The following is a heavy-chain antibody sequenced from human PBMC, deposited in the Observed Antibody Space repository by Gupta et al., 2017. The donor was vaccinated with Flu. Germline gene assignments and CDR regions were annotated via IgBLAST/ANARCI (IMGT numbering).Heavy chain of an antibody. J-gene: IGHJ4*02. D-gene: IGHD6-25*01. CDR1: GGTFSSYA. CDR3: ARVAHQERALKLDD. CDR2: IIPTLGTE. Sequence: QVQLVQSGAEVKNPGSSVKVSCKASGGTFSSYAISWVRQAPGQGLEWMGAIIPTLGTENYLQKGQCRVTITAEKSTSTAYRGLRRMGYAETALYYFARVAHQERALKLDDGGQGTMVTVCS. V-gene: IGHV1-69*06.